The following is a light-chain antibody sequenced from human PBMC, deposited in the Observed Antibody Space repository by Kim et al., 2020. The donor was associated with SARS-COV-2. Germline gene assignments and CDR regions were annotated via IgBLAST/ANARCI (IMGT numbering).Light chain of an antibody. J-gene: IGKJ5*01. V-gene: IGKV3-20*01. CDR2: DAS. CDR3: QQYANSPLN. Sequence: SPGERVTHSCRASRSVPKDYLAWYQHKPGQAPRLLIYDASTRATAIPDRFSGSGSGTDFTLTINRLDPEDFAVYYCQQYANSPLNFGQGTRLEIK. CDR1: RSVPKDY.